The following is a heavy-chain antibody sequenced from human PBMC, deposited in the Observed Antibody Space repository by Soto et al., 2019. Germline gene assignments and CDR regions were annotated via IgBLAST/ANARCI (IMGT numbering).Heavy chain of an antibody. J-gene: IGHJ6*02. CDR2: LIPVFGTS. CDR1: GDSFSNYA. V-gene: IGHV1-69*01. CDR3: ARAVRTGFYGIDV. Sequence: QVQLVRSGAEVKKPGSSVKVSCRASGDSFSNYAVNWLRQAPGRGLEWMGGLIPVFGTSNYAEKFQGRLTITADESTSTAYMELSSLTSEDTAVYYCARAVRTGFYGIDVWGQGTTVSVSS.